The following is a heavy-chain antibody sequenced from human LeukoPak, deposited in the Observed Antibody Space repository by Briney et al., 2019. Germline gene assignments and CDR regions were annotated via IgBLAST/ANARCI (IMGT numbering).Heavy chain of an antibody. D-gene: IGHD6-19*01. CDR2: VYSGSST. J-gene: IGHJ4*02. V-gene: IGHV3-53*01. Sequence: GGSLRLSCAASGFTVSTNYMNWVRQAPGKGLEWVSVVYSGSSTYYADSVKGRFTISRDNSQNTLYLQMNSLRAEDTAVYYCARGGYSSGWYRDWGQGTLVTVSS. CDR3: ARGGYSSGWYRD. CDR1: GFTVSTNY.